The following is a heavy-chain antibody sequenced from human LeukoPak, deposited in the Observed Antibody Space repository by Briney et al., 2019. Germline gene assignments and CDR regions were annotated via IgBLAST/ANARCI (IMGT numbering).Heavy chain of an antibody. V-gene: IGHV1-46*01. CDR2: INPSGGST. Sequence: GASVKVSCKASGYTSTSYYMHWVRQVPGQGLEWMGIINPSGGSTSYAQKFQGRVTMTRDTSTSTVYMELSSLRSEDTAVYYCARSHFWSAYAFDIWGQGTMVTVSS. D-gene: IGHD3-3*02. CDR1: GYTSTSYY. J-gene: IGHJ3*02. CDR3: ARSHFWSAYAFDI.